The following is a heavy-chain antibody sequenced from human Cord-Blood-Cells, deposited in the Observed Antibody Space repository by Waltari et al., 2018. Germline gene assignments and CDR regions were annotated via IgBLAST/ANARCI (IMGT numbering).Heavy chain of an antibody. CDR2: IRYDGSNK. V-gene: IGHV3-30*02. J-gene: IGHJ4*02. CDR1: GITFSSYG. D-gene: IGHD6-6*01. CDR3: AKVRVGSSSFDY. Sequence: QVQLAESGGGVVPPGGSLILSCAGSGITFSSYGMHWVSQAPGKGLEWVAFIRYDGSNKYYADSVKGRFTISRDNSKNTLYLQMNSLRAEDTAVYYCAKVRVGSSSFDYWGQGTLVTVSS.